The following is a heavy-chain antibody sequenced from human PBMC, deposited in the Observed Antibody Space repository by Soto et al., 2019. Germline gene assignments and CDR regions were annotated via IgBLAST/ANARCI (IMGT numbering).Heavy chain of an antibody. J-gene: IGHJ4*02. Sequence: QVQLVQSGAEVKKPGSSVKVSCKASGGTFSSYAISWVRQAPGQGLEWMGGIIPIFGTANYAQKFQGRVTITADESTSTAYMELSSLRSDDTAVYYCAREPAARPRRPYYFDYWGQGTLVTVSS. D-gene: IGHD6-6*01. CDR3: AREPAARPRRPYYFDY. CDR2: IIPIFGTA. CDR1: GGTFSSYA. V-gene: IGHV1-69*01.